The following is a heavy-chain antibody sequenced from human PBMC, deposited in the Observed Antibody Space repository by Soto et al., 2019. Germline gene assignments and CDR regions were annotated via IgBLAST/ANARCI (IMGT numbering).Heavy chain of an antibody. Sequence: SETLSLTCAVYGGSFSVYYWSWIRHPPGKGLEWIGEINHSGSTNYNPSLKSRVTISVDTSKNQFSLKLSSVTAADTAVYYCARVGGAKGYSSSWYNYYYGMDVWGQGTTVTVSS. D-gene: IGHD6-13*01. CDR1: GGSFSVYY. CDR3: ARVGGAKGYSSSWYNYYYGMDV. CDR2: INHSGST. J-gene: IGHJ6*02. V-gene: IGHV4-34*01.